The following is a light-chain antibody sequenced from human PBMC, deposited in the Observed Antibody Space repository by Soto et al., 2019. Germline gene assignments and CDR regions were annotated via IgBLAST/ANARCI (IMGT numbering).Light chain of an antibody. V-gene: IGLV1-51*01. CDR1: SSNVGNKY. J-gene: IGLJ2*01. CDR3: GAWDSSLMGVV. CDR2: DHN. Sequence: QSVLTQPPSVCAAPGQKVTISCSGSSSNVGNKYVSWYQQLPGTAPKLLIYDHNKRPSGIPDRFSGSKSATSATLDITALQTGDEADYYCGAWDSSLMGVVFGGGTKLTVL.